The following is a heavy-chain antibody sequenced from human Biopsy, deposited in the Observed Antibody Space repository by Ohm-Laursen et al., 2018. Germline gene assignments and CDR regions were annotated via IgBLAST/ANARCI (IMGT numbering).Heavy chain of an antibody. Sequence: SDTLSLTCTVSGGSFTGHYWTWIRQPPGKGLEWIGNIFYSANTYYNPSLKSRVTISVDTSKNQFSLKLSSVTAADTAVYYCARDYDTSGYYYVSWGQGTLVTVSS. CDR3: ARDYDTSGYYYVS. CDR2: IFYSANT. J-gene: IGHJ5*02. V-gene: IGHV4-59*06. D-gene: IGHD3-22*01. CDR1: GGSFTGHY.